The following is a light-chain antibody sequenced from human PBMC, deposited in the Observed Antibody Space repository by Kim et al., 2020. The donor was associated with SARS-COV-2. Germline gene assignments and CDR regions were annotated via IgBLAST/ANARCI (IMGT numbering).Light chain of an antibody. J-gene: IGKJ1*01. CDR2: GAY. Sequence: TPGESATHHCKARQIVSSSNFAWYQQKPGQAPRLLIYGAYSRATGIPDRFSGSGSETDFTLTISRLEPEDVAVYYCQQYGTSSPTFGQGTKVDIK. CDR3: QQYGTSSPT. CDR1: QIVSSSN. V-gene: IGKV3-20*01.